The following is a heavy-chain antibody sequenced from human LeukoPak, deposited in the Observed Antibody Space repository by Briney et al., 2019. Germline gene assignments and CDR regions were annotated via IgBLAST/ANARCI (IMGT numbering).Heavy chain of an antibody. Sequence: SETLSLTCTVSGGSLSSYYWSWIRQHAGKGLEWIGRIYTSGSTNYNPSLKSRVTMSVDTSKNQFSLKLSSVTAADTAVYYCATDDFWSGGYVWGKGTTVTVSS. CDR3: ATDDFWSGGYV. CDR1: GGSLSSYY. J-gene: IGHJ6*04. D-gene: IGHD3-3*01. V-gene: IGHV4-4*07. CDR2: IYTSGST.